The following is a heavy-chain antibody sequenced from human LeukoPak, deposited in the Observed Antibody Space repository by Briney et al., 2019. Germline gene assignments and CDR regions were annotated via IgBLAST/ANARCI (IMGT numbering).Heavy chain of an antibody. CDR3: ARDSRRQQLGVY. D-gene: IGHD6-13*01. V-gene: IGHV4-31*03. CDR1: GGSISSGGYY. Sequence: SQTLSLTCTVSGGSISSGGYYWSWIRQHPGKGLEWIGYIYYSGSTYYNPSPKSRVTISVDTPKNQFSLKLSSVTAADTAVYYCARDSRRQQLGVYWGQGTLVTVSS. CDR2: IYYSGST. J-gene: IGHJ4*02.